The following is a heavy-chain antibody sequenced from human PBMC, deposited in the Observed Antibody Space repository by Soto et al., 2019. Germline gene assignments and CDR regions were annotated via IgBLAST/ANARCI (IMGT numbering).Heavy chain of an antibody. CDR3: AKLDRGYGPSEYFQH. D-gene: IGHD5-18*01. J-gene: IGHJ1*01. Sequence: GGSLRLSCAASGFTFSSYAMSWVRQAPGKGLEWVSAISGSGGSTYYADSVRGRFTISRDNSKNTLYLQMNSLRAEDTAVYYCAKLDRGYGPSEYFQHWGQGTLVTVSS. V-gene: IGHV3-23*01. CDR2: ISGSGGST. CDR1: GFTFSSYA.